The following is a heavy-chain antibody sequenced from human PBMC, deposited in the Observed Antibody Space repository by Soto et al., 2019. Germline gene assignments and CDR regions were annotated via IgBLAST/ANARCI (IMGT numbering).Heavy chain of an antibody. V-gene: IGHV1-2*02. J-gene: IGHJ5*02. CDR1: EYSFTGHY. Sequence: GASVKVSCKASEYSFTGHYLHWVRLAPGQGLEWMGWIDPKSGDTKYAQKFQDRVTMTRDTSISTAYMDLSRLTSDDTAVYYCARDYDKSGYDYFDPWGQGTLVTVSS. D-gene: IGHD3-22*01. CDR2: IDPKSGDT. CDR3: ARDYDKSGYDYFDP.